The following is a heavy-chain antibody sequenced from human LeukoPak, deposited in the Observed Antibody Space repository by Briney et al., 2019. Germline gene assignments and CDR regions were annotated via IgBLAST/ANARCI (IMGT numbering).Heavy chain of an antibody. D-gene: IGHD1-26*01. Sequence: SETLPLTCTVSGGSISSGSYYWGWIRQPPGKGLEWIGSIYYSGSTYYNPSLKSRVTISVDTSKNQFSLKLSSVTAADTAVYYCARVSVITQYNGSPDYFASWGQGTLLTVSS. CDR1: GGSISSGSYY. CDR2: IYYSGST. CDR3: ARVSVITQYNGSPDYFAS. J-gene: IGHJ4*02. V-gene: IGHV4-39*07.